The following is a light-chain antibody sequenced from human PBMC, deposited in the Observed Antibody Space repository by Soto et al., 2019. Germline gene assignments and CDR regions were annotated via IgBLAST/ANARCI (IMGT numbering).Light chain of an antibody. CDR2: EVS. CDR3: SSYGGSNNLV. Sequence: QSALTQPPSASGSPGQSVTISCTGTSSDVGGYNFVSWHQQHPGQAPKLLIYEVSRRPSGVSHRFSGSKSGNTASLTVYGRQAEDEADYYCSSYGGSNNLVIGGGTKLTVL. CDR1: SSDVGGYNF. J-gene: IGLJ2*01. V-gene: IGLV2-8*01.